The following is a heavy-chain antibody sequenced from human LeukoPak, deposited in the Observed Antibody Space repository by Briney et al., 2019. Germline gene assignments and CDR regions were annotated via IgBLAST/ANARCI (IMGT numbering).Heavy chain of an antibody. J-gene: IGHJ6*02. CDR3: ARGRTRTNIVVVKNYYYYYGMDV. D-gene: IGHD2-15*01. V-gene: IGHV4-34*01. CDR1: GGSFSGYY. CDR2: INHSGST. Sequence: SETLSLTCAVYGGSFSGYYWSWIRQPPGKGLEWIGEINHSGSTNYNPSLKSRVTISVDTSKNQFSLKLSSVTAADTAVYYCARGRTRTNIVVVKNYYYYYGMDVWGQGTTVTVSS.